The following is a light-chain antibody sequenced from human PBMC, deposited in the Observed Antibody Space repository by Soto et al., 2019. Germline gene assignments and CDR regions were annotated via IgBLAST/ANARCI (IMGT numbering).Light chain of an antibody. V-gene: IGLV2-14*01. CDR2: EVS. Sequence: QSALTQPASVSGSPGQSITISCPGTSRDVGGYNYVSWYQQHPGKAPKLMIYEVSYRPSGVSNRFSGSKSGNTASLTISGLQAEDEAGYYCSSLTSTNTLAFGGGTKVTVL. CDR1: SRDVGGYNY. CDR3: SSLTSTNTLA. J-gene: IGLJ2*01.